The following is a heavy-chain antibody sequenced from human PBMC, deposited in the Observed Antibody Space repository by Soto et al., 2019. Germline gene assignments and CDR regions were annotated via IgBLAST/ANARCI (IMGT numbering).Heavy chain of an antibody. V-gene: IGHV3-74*03. CDR2: INSDGSAT. D-gene: IGHD2-15*01. CDR3: ARSIVVVAAWDGVGAFDI. CDR1: EITFISYW. J-gene: IGHJ3*02. Sequence: GGSLRLSCVASEITFISYWMHWVRQAPGEGLVWVSRINSDGSATSYADSVKGRFTISRDNAKNSLYLQMNSLRAEDTAVYYCARSIVVVAAWDGVGAFDIWGQGTMVTVSS.